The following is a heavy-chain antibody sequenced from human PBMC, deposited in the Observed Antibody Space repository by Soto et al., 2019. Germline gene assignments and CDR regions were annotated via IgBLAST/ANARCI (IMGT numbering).Heavy chain of an antibody. Sequence: GASVKVSSKASGYTFTYRYLHWVRQAPGQALEWMGWITPFNGNTNYAQKFQDRVTITRDRSMSTAYMELSSLRSEDTAMYYCALGVWVVPAAIVAPFDPWGQGTLVTVSS. V-gene: IGHV1-45*02. CDR3: ALGVWVVPAAIVAPFDP. D-gene: IGHD2-2*01. J-gene: IGHJ5*02. CDR1: GYTFTYRY. CDR2: ITPFNGNT.